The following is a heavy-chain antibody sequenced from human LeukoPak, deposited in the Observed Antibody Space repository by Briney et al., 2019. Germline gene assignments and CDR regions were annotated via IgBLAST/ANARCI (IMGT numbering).Heavy chain of an antibody. CDR3: ARVDYGGLRGPRRYFDL. Sequence: ASVKVSCKASGGTFSSYDISWVRQAPGQGLEWMGGIIPIFGTANYAQKFQGRVTITADESTSTAYMELSSLRSEDTAVYYCARVDYGGLRGPRRYFDLWGRGTLVTVSS. CDR1: GGTFSSYD. CDR2: IIPIFGTA. D-gene: IGHD4-23*01. V-gene: IGHV1-69*13. J-gene: IGHJ2*01.